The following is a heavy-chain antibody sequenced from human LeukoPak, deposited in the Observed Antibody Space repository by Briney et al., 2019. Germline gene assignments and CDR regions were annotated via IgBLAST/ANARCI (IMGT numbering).Heavy chain of an antibody. CDR2: IYTGDYET. CDR1: GYSFSNYW. J-gene: IGHJ4*02. Sequence: GESLKISFEGSGYSFSNYWIGWVRQMPGKGLEWMGMIYTGDYETRYSPSFQGLVTISVDKSISNAYLQWSSLKASDTAMYYCAIPPGYCGNDCSFDHWGQGTLVTVSS. CDR3: AIPPGYCGNDCSFDH. D-gene: IGHD2-21*02. V-gene: IGHV5-51*01.